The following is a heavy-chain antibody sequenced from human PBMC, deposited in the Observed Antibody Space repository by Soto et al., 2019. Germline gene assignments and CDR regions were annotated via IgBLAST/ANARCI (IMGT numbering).Heavy chain of an antibody. CDR2: IYHSGST. J-gene: IGHJ3*02. CDR3: ERGDCSGGSCYSVDI. V-gene: IGHV4-4*02. CDR1: GGSISSINF. D-gene: IGHD2-15*01. Sequence: SETLSLTCAVSGGSISSINFWSWVRQPPGKGLEWIGEIYHSGSTNYNPSLKSRVTISVDKSKNQFSLKLSSVTAADTAVYYCERGDCSGGSCYSVDIWGQGTMVTVSS.